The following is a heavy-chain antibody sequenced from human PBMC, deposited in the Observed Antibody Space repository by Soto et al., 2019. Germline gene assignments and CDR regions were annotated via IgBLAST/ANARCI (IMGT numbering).Heavy chain of an antibody. CDR1: GFTFSSYA. J-gene: IGHJ4*02. CDR3: ARGGRGYEFDY. Sequence: GSLRLSCAASGFTFSSYAMHWVRQAPGKGLEYVSAISSNGGSTDYANSVKGRFTISRDNSKNTLDLQMGSLRAEDMAVYYCARGGRGYEFDYWGQGT. V-gene: IGHV3-64*01. CDR2: ISSNGGST. D-gene: IGHD5-12*01.